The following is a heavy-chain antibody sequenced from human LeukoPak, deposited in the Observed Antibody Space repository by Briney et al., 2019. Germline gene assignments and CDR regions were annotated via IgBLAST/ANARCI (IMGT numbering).Heavy chain of an antibody. CDR2: IGGSGDST. V-gene: IGHV3-23*01. CDR3: AKMGDRFGLWGHKTKYYMDV. D-gene: IGHD3-16*01. J-gene: IGHJ6*03. CDR1: GFTFSSYA. Sequence: GTLRLSCAASGFTFSSYAMNWVRQAPGKGLEWVSTIGGSGDSTYYADSVKGRFTISRDNSKNTLYLQMNRLRAEDTAVYYCAKMGDRFGLWGHKTKYYMDVWGKGTTVTVSS.